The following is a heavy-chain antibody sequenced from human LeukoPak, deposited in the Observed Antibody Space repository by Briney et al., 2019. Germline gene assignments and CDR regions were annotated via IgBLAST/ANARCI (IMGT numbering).Heavy chain of an antibody. CDR3: ARGYCSGGSCPDWYFDL. CDR1: GDSFSSNSAA. J-gene: IGHJ2*01. V-gene: IGHV6-1*01. CDR2: TYYRSKWYN. Sequence: SQTLSLTCAISGDSFSSNSAAWNWIRQSPSRGLEWLGRTYYRSKWYNDYAVSVKSRITINPDTSKNQFFLQLNSVTPEDTAVYYCARGYCSGGSCPDWYFDLWGRGTLVTVSS. D-gene: IGHD2-15*01.